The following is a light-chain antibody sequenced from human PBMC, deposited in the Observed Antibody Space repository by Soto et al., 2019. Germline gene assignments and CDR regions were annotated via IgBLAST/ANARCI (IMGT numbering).Light chain of an antibody. V-gene: IGKV3D-15*01. CDR2: GAS. CDR3: QQYDNWSIT. Sequence: EIVLTQSPATLSLSPGERVTLSCRASQSVSFYLAWYQQKPGQAPRLLIYGASSRATGIPARFSGSGSGTEFTLIISSLQSEDSAVYYCQQYDNWSITFGQGTRLEIK. J-gene: IGKJ5*01. CDR1: QSVSFY.